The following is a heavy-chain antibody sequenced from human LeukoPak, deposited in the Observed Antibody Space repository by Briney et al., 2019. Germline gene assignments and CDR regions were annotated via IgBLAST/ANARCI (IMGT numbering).Heavy chain of an antibody. J-gene: IGHJ1*01. CDR1: GFTVSSNY. V-gene: IGHV3-66*01. Sequence: GGSLRLSCAASGFTVSSNYMSWVRQAPGKGLEWVSVIYSGGSTYYADSVKGRFTISRDNSKNTLYLQMNSLRAEDTAVYYCARVYRSGWYDLGYFQHWGQGTLVTVSS. CDR3: ARVYRSGWYDLGYFQH. D-gene: IGHD6-19*01. CDR2: IYSGGST.